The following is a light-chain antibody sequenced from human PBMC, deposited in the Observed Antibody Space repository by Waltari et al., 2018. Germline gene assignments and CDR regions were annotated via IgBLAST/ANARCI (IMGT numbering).Light chain of an antibody. CDR1: SSDVGGYTY. CDR3: CSYAGSITFWV. J-gene: IGLJ3*02. Sequence: QSALPQPRSVSGSPGQSVPISCPGTSSDVGGYTYVSWYQHHPGQAPKLIIYDVTKRPSGVPDRFSAAKSDNTASLTISGLQAEDEADYYCCSYAGSITFWVFGGGTKLTVL. CDR2: DVT. V-gene: IGLV2-11*01.